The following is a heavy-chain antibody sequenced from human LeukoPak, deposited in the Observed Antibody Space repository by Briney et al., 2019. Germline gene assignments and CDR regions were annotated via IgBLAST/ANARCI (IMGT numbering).Heavy chain of an antibody. V-gene: IGHV3-11*05. D-gene: IGHD1-26*01. CDR3: AREGRSGSYLGRFDP. CDR2: ISTSVTYT. CDR1: GFTFSDYY. J-gene: IGHJ5*02. Sequence: GGSLRLSCAASGFTFSDYYMSWIRQAPGRGLEWVSYISTSVTYTEYADSVKGRSTISRDNAKNSLYLQMNSLRAEDTAVYYCAREGRSGSYLGRFDPWGQGTLVTVSS.